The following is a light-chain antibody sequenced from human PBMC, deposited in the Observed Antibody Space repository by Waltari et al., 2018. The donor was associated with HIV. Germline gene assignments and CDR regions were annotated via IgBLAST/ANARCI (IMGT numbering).Light chain of an antibody. CDR3: QQFGSSRFT. CDR2: GAS. V-gene: IGKV3-20*01. CDR1: QSVNSSN. J-gene: IGKJ3*01. Sequence: ELVLTQTPGTLSLSPGDSATLSCRARQSVNSSNLAWYQQKPGQAPRLLIYGASTRATGIPDRFSGSASGTEFTLSINTVEPEDFVLYFCQQFGSSRFTFGPGTKVDF.